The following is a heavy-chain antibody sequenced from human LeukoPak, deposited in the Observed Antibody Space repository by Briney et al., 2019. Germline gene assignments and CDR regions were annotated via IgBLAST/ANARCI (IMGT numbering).Heavy chain of an antibody. V-gene: IGHV1-69*13. CDR1: GGTFSSYA. Sequence: SVKVSCKASGGTFSSYAISWVRQAPGQGLEWMGGIIPIFGTPNYAQKFQGRVTITADESTSTAYMELSSLRSEDTAVYYCARHRAAAAGTGPFDIWGQGTMVTVSS. CDR3: ARHRAAAAGTGPFDI. D-gene: IGHD6-13*01. J-gene: IGHJ3*02. CDR2: IIPIFGTP.